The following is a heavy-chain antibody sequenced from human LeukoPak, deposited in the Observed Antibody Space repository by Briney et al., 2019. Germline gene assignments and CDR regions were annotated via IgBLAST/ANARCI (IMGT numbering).Heavy chain of an antibody. CDR2: IYYSGST. CDR3: ARGSMVRGKYDY. CDR1: GVSISSYY. Sequence: SETLSLTCTVSGVSISSYYWSWLRQPPGKGLEGIGYIYYSGSTNYNPSLKSRVTISVATSKNQFSLKLSSVPAADTAVYYCARGSMVRGKYDYWGQGTLVTVSS. V-gene: IGHV4-59*01. D-gene: IGHD3-10*01. J-gene: IGHJ4*02.